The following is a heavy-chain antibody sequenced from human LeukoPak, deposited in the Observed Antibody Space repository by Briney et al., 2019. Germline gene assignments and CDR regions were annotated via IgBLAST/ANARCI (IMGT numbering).Heavy chain of an antibody. CDR1: GYSFSDYY. CDR3: ARGGIQLWLSPDLLDS. V-gene: IGHV1-2*02. J-gene: IGHJ4*02. Sequence: ASVKVSCKASGYSFSDYYMHWVRQAPGQGLEWMGWINPNSGGTNYAQTFQGRVTMTRDTSISTAYMELSRLRSDDTAVYYCARGGIQLWLSPDLLDSWGQGTLITVSS. CDR2: INPNSGGT. D-gene: IGHD5-18*01.